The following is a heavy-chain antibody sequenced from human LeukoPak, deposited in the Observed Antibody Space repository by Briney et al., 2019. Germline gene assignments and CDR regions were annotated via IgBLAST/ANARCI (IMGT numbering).Heavy chain of an antibody. V-gene: IGHV1-69*05. CDR3: ARAMVRGVIPYSGFDP. J-gene: IGHJ5*02. Sequence: GSSVTVSCKASGGTFSSYAISWVRQAPGQGLEGMGGSIPIFGTANYAQKFQGRVTITTDESTSTAYMELSSLRSEDTAVYYCARAMVRGVIPYSGFDPWGQGTLVTVSS. CDR2: SIPIFGTA. D-gene: IGHD3-10*01. CDR1: GGTFSSYA.